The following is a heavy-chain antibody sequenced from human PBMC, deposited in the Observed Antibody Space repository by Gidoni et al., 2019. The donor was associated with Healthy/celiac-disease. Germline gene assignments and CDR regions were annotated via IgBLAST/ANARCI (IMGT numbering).Heavy chain of an antibody. CDR2: IYYSGST. CDR3: ARFHYDILTGYYRGDAFDI. CDR1: GGPISSSCYY. Sequence: QLQLQESGQGLVKPSETLSLTCPVSGGPISSSCYYWGWIPPPPGKGLEWIGSIYYSGSTYYNPSLKSRVTISVDTSKNQFSLKLSSVTAADTAVYDCARFHYDILTGYYRGDAFDIWGQGTMVTVSS. D-gene: IGHD3-9*01. V-gene: IGHV4-39*01. J-gene: IGHJ3*02.